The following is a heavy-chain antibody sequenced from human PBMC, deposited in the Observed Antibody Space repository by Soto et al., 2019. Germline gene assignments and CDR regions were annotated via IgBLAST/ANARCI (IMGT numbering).Heavy chain of an antibody. J-gene: IGHJ4*02. CDR2: ISATGGGT. Sequence: PGGSLRLSCAASGFSFSSLAMSWVRQAPGKGLEWVSLISATGGGTYYADSVKGRFTISRDNSHNTLYLQVHSLTAEDTAVYYCAKDRRAGGNSAFYFDFWGQGAQVTVSS. CDR1: GFSFSSLA. V-gene: IGHV3-23*01. D-gene: IGHD3-16*01. CDR3: AKDRRAGGNSAFYFDF.